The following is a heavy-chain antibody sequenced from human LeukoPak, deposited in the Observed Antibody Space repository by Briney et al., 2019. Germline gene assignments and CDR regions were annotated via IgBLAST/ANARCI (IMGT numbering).Heavy chain of an antibody. Sequence: TGGSLRLSCAASGFTFSSYAMSWVRQAPGKGLEWVANIKKDGSEKYYVDSVKGRFTISRDNAKNSLYLQMNSLRAEDTAVYYCARDLYRIVVVPHYFDYWGQGTLVTVSS. V-gene: IGHV3-7*01. CDR1: GFTFSSYA. CDR3: ARDLYRIVVVPHYFDY. D-gene: IGHD3-22*01. J-gene: IGHJ4*02. CDR2: IKKDGSEK.